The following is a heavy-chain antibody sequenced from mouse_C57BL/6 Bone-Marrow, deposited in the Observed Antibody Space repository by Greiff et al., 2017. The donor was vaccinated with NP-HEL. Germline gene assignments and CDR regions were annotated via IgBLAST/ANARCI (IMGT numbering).Heavy chain of an antibody. V-gene: IGHV5-16*01. CDR2: INYDGSST. CDR1: GFTFSDYY. D-gene: IGHD1-1*02. CDR3: ARDRGRTPYYYAMDY. J-gene: IGHJ4*01. Sequence: EVQLVESEGGLVQPGSSMKLSCTASGFTFSDYYMAWVRQVPEKGLEWVANINYDGSSTYYLDSLKSRFIISRDNAKNILYLQMSSLKSEDTATYYCARDRGRTPYYYAMDYWGQGTSVTVSS.